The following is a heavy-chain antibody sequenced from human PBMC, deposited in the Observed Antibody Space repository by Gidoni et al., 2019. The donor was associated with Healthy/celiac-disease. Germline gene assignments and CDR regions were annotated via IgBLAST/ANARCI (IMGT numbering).Heavy chain of an antibody. CDR3: ARRVVPLILYSSSWYFDY. D-gene: IGHD6-13*01. V-gene: IGHV4-39*01. CDR1: GGSLSRRSYY. CDR2: IYYSGST. Sequence: QLQLQESGPGLVKPSETLSLTCTVSGGSLSRRSYYWGWIRQPPGKGLEWIGSIYYSGSTYYNPSLKSRVTISVDTSKNQFSLKLSSVTAADTAVYYCARRVVPLILYSSSWYFDYWGQGTLVTVSS. J-gene: IGHJ4*02.